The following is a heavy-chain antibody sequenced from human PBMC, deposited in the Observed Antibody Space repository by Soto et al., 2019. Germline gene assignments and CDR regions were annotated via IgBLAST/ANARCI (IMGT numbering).Heavy chain of an antibody. Sequence: SETLSLTCNVSGGSISTANYYWSWFRQRPGKGLEWIGYIFYSGTTYTYYNLSLTSRLFMSLDTSKNTLTLWMTSVTAADTAVYYCARTRGSSFFDYWGQGTLVTVSS. CDR2: IFYSGTT. CDR1: GGSISTANYY. V-gene: IGHV4-31*03. CDR3: ARTRGSSFFDY. J-gene: IGHJ4*02. D-gene: IGHD2-15*01.